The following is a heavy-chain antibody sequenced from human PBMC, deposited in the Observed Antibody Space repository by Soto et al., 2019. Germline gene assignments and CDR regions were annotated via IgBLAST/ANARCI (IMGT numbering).Heavy chain of an antibody. V-gene: IGHV1-8*01. J-gene: IGHJ6*02. Sequence: ASVKVSCTASGYTFTIYDINWVRQATGQGLEWMGWMNPNSGNTGYVQKFQGRVTMTRNSSISTAYMELSSLRSEDTAVYFCARAVLLWFGELLKGPPYGMDVWGQGTTVTVSS. CDR3: ARAVLLWFGELLKGPPYGMDV. CDR1: GYTFTIYD. D-gene: IGHD3-10*01. CDR2: MNPNSGNT.